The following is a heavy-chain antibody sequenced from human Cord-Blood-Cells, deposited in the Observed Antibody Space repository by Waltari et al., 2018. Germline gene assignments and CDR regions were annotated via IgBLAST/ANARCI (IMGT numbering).Heavy chain of an antibody. CDR3: ARGLKGGSYYFDY. J-gene: IGHJ4*02. CDR1: GGSLRGYY. Sequence: QVQLQQWGAGLLKPSETLHLTCAVYGGSLRGYYWSWIRQPPGKGLEWIGEINHSGSPNYNPSLKSRVTISVDTSKNQFSLKLSSVTAADTAVYYCARGLKGGSYYFDYWGQGTLVTVSS. CDR2: INHSGSP. V-gene: IGHV4-34*01. D-gene: IGHD1-26*01.